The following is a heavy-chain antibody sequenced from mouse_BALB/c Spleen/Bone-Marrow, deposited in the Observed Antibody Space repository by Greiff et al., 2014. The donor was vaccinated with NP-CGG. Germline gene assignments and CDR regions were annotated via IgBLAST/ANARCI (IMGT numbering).Heavy chain of an antibody. D-gene: IGHD1-1*01. Sequence: QVQLPQSGAELVGPGASVKLSCKASGYTFTSYWVNWGKQRPGQGLEWIGNIYPSDSYTNYNQKFKDKATLTVDKSSSTAYMQLSSPTSEDSAVYYCTRSYGSSYEYYFDYWGQGTTLTVSS. V-gene: IGHV1-69*02. CDR2: IYPSDSYT. CDR3: TRSYGSSYEYYFDY. J-gene: IGHJ2*01. CDR1: GYTFTSYW.